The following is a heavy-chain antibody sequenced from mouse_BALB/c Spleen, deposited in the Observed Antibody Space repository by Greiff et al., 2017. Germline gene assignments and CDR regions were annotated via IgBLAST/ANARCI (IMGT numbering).Heavy chain of an antibody. CDR1: GFNIKDYY. Sequence: VQLQQSGAELVRSGASVKLSCTASGFNIKDYYMHWVKQRPEQGLEWIGWIDPENGDTEYAPKFQGKATLTADTSSNTAYLQLSSLTSEDTAVYYCNGEYDAGGFAYWGQGTLVTVSA. J-gene: IGHJ3*01. D-gene: IGHD2-14*01. CDR3: NGEYDAGGFAY. V-gene: IGHV14-4*02. CDR2: IDPENGDT.